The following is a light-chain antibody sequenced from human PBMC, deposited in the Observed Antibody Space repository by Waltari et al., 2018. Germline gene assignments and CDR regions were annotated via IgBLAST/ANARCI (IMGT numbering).Light chain of an antibody. CDR2: DAS. V-gene: IGKV3-15*01. J-gene: IGKJ4*01. CDR1: QSISSY. Sequence: SCRASQSISSYLACYQQTPGPAPRLLIHDASTRATSIPARFGGSGSGTEFTLTISSLQSEDFAVYYCQQYDKWPLTFGGGTEVEIK. CDR3: QQYDKWPLT.